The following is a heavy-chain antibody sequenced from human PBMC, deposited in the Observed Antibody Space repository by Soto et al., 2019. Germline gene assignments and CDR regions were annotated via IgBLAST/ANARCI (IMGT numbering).Heavy chain of an antibody. Sequence: SVKVSCKASGGTFSSYAISWVRQAPGQGLEWMGGIIPIFGTANYAQEFQGRVTITADESTSTAYMELSSLRSEDTAVYYCARDLARGRWHNWFDPWGQGTLVTVSS. J-gene: IGHJ5*02. CDR1: GGTFSSYA. D-gene: IGHD3-10*01. CDR3: ARDLARGRWHNWFDP. V-gene: IGHV1-69*13. CDR2: IIPIFGTA.